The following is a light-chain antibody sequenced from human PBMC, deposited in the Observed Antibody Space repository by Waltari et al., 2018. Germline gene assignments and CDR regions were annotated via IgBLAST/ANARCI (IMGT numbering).Light chain of an antibody. Sequence: DTLMTQSPSSLSASVGDTVTITCRATQAISTYVNWYTKTPGMAPRLLIFSAYTLHRGVSSRFRGSGSGTDFTLTITDLQPDDFATYYCQQSYSAPLHFGGGTRVDI. V-gene: IGKV1-39*01. CDR3: QQSYSAPLH. CDR2: SAY. CDR1: QAISTY. J-gene: IGKJ4*01.